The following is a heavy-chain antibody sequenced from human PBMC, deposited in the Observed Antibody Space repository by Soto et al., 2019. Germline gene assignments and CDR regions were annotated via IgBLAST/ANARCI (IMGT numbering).Heavy chain of an antibody. Sequence: QAQLVQSGAEXXXXXXXVKVSCXAXXYTFXXYGITWVRQAPGQGLEWMGWASPLSATTNYAPKFQGRVTMTTDTSTNMAYMELRSLRSDDTAVYYCARGGTAEADFWGQGTLVTVSS. CDR2: ASPLSATT. CDR1: XYTFXXYG. J-gene: IGHJ4*02. D-gene: IGHD2-21*02. V-gene: IGHV1-18*01. CDR3: ARGGTAEADF.